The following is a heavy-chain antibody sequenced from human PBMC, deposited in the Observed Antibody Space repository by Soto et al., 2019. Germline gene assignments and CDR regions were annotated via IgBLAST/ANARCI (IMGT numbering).Heavy chain of an antibody. Sequence: PGGSLRLSCAVSGFTFSSYAMNWVRQAPGKGLEWVSTISGSGGSTYYADSVKGRFTISRDNSKNTLYLQMNSLRAEDTAVYYCAKDPRSSSSRGVLDYWGQGTLVTVSS. CDR2: ISGSGGST. J-gene: IGHJ4*02. CDR3: AKDPRSSSSRGVLDY. D-gene: IGHD6-13*01. CDR1: GFTFSSYA. V-gene: IGHV3-23*01.